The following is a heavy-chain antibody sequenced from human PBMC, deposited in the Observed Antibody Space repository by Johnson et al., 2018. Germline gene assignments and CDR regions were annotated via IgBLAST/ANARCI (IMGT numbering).Heavy chain of an antibody. CDR3: AKDVAGGLWRGDAFDI. Sequence: VQLVESGGGLVQPGSSLRLSCASSGFPFYDYAMHWVRQAPGKGLEWVSGPSWNRGSIGYADSVKGRFTISRDNAKNSLYLQMNSLRAEDTALYYCAKDVAGGLWRGDAFDIWGQGTMVTVSS. J-gene: IGHJ3*02. CDR1: GFPFYDYA. D-gene: IGHD2-21*01. CDR2: PSWNRGSI. V-gene: IGHV3-9*01.